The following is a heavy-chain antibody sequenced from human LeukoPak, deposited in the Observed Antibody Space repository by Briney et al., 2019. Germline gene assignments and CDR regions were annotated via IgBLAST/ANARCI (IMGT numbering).Heavy chain of an antibody. CDR1: GYTFTSYG. Sequence: ASVKVSCKAAGYTFTSYGISWVRQAPGQGLEWMGWISAYNGNTNYAQKLQGRVTMTTDTSTSTAYMELRSLRSDDTAVYYCARLSRYCSSTSCGYYYYYYMDVWGKGTTVTVSS. V-gene: IGHV1-18*01. CDR3: ARLSRYCSSTSCGYYYYYYMDV. CDR2: ISAYNGNT. D-gene: IGHD2-2*01. J-gene: IGHJ6*03.